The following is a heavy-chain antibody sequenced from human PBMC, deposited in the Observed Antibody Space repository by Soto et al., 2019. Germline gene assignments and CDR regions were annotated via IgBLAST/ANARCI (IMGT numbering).Heavy chain of an antibody. V-gene: IGHV3-23*01. CDR1: GFTFSTYA. J-gene: IGHJ6*03. D-gene: IGHD2-8*01. CDR3: AGRYCTSGVCYTNYYYYIGV. CDR2: ITTSGGNT. Sequence: EVQLLESGGGLVQPGGSLRLSCAASGFTFSTYAMSWVRQAPGKGLEWVSTITTSGGNTYYADSVQGRFTISRDNSKNSLYLQMNSLRGEDTAVYYCAGRYCTSGVCYTNYYYYIGVWGKGTTVTVSS.